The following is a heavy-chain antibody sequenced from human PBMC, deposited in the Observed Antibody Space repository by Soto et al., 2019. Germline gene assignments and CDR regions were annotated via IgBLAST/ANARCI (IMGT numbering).Heavy chain of an antibody. D-gene: IGHD2-2*02. V-gene: IGHV4-31*03. J-gene: IGHJ4*02. Sequence: SETLSLTCTVSGGSISSGGYYWSWIRQHPGKGLEWIGYIYYSGSTYYNPSLKSRVTISVDTSKNQFSLKLSSVTAADTAVYYCAGYCSSTSCYNGTDYWGQGTLVTVSS. CDR1: GGSISSGGYY. CDR3: AGYCSSTSCYNGTDY. CDR2: IYYSGST.